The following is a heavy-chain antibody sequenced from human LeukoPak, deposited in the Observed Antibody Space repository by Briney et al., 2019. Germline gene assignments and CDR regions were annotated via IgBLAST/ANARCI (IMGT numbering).Heavy chain of an antibody. D-gene: IGHD4-17*01. V-gene: IGHV3-7*03. CDR2: IKQDGSQK. CDR3: AKSAWSRDYYQFDC. Sequence: PGGSLRLSCAASGFTFSSYWMSWVRQAPGKGLEWVANIKQDGSQKYYVDSVKGRFSISRDNSRNTLYLQMDSLRPEDTAVYYCAKSAWSRDYYQFDCWGQGTLVTVSS. CDR1: GFTFSSYW. J-gene: IGHJ4*02.